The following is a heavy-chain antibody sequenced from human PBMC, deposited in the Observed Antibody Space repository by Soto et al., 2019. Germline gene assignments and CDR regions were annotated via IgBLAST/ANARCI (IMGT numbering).Heavy chain of an antibody. CDR1: GYSFSDYS. CDR2: MNPKSGHT. J-gene: IGHJ5*02. Sequence: GASVKVSCKASGYSFSDYSINWVRQAPGQGLEWMGWMNPKSGHTDHAQKIQGRVTLTRDTSISTAYMELSRLRSDDTAVYYCARDPTGPGYCSSTSCYRNWFDPWGQGTLVTVSS. D-gene: IGHD2-2*02. V-gene: IGHV1-2*02. CDR3: ARDPTGPGYCSSTSCYRNWFDP.